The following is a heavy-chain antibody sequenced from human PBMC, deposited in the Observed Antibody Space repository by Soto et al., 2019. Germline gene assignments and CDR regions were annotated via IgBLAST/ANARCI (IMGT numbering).Heavy chain of an antibody. CDR1: SGSISSSNW. CDR2: IYHSGST. D-gene: IGHD3-16*02. CDR3: ARSYYDYIWGSYRYGYYYYMDV. J-gene: IGHJ6*03. Sequence: QVQLQESGPGLVKPSGTLSLTCAVSSGSISSSNWWSWDRQPPGKGLEWIGEIYHSGSTNYNPSLKSRVTISVDKSKNQFSLKLSSVTAADTAVYYCARSYYDYIWGSYRYGYYYYMDVWGKGTTVTVSS. V-gene: IGHV4-4*02.